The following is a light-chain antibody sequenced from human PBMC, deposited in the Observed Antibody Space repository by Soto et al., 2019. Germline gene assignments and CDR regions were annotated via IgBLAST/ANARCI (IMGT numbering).Light chain of an antibody. CDR1: QSVLYSSNNKNY. V-gene: IGKV4-1*01. CDR2: GAS. Sequence: DIVMTQSPDSLAVSLGERATVNCKSSQSVLYSSNNKNYLTWYQQKPGQPPKLLIYGASTRESGVPDRFNGSGSGTDFTLTISSLQAEDVAVYYCQQYYSTPYTFGQGTKLEI. CDR3: QQYYSTPYT. J-gene: IGKJ2*01.